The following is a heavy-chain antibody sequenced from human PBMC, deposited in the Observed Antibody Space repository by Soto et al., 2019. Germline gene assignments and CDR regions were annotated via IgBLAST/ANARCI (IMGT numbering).Heavy chain of an antibody. CDR1: GFTFSSNA. CDR2: ISDTGGSR. J-gene: IGHJ6*02. V-gene: IGHV3-23*01. Sequence: GGSLRLSCAASGFTFSSNAMTWVRQAPGKGLEWVSDISDTGGSRYYADSVKGRFSISRDNSKNILYLQTNSLRAEDTAVYYCAKEQICSSANCYSLYYYYGMDVWGQAPTITVSS. D-gene: IGHD2-2*01. CDR3: AKEQICSSANCYSLYYYYGMDV.